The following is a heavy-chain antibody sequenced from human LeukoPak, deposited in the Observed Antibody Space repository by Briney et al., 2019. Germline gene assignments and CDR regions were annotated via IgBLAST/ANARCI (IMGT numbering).Heavy chain of an antibody. CDR3: ARVDTAMVNFDY. V-gene: IGHV4-30-2*01. Sequence: SETLSLTCAVSGGSISSGGYSWSWIRQPPGKGLEWIGYIYHSGSTYYNPSLKSRVTISVDRSKNQFSLKLSSATAADTAVYYCARVDTAMVNFDYWGQGTLVTVSS. CDR1: GGSISSGGYS. D-gene: IGHD5-18*01. J-gene: IGHJ4*02. CDR2: IYHSGST.